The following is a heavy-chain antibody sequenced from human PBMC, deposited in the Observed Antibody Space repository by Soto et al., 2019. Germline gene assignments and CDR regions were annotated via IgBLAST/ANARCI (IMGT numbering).Heavy chain of an antibody. CDR3: ATGSPYYYGSGGMWDS. D-gene: IGHD3-10*01. CDR1: GGSMSSPNW. CDR2: IHHSGAT. V-gene: IGHV4-4*02. Sequence: QVRLQESGPGLVKPSGTLSLTCLVSGGSMSSPNWWTWVRQAPVKGLEWIAEIHHSGATNYSPSLKSRAVISLDKSNNQCSLQLASVTAADTAVYYCATGSPYYYGSGGMWDSWGRGALVTVSS. J-gene: IGHJ4*02.